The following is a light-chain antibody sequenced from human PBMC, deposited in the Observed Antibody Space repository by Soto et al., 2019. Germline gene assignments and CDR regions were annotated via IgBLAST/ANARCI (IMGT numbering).Light chain of an antibody. CDR1: QSISNL. V-gene: IGKV3-15*01. CDR2: GAS. J-gene: IGKJ5*01. CDR3: QQYYDWPIT. Sequence: EIVMTQSPATLSVSPGERATLSCRASQSISNLLAWYQQKPGQAPRLLMYGASTRATGFPDRFSGSGSGTEFTLTISSLNPEDFAVYYCQQYYDWPITFGQGTRLEIK.